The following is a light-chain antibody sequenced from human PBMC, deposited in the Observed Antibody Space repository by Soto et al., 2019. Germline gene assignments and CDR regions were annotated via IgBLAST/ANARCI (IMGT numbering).Light chain of an antibody. CDR3: QQYGSSPWT. V-gene: IGKV3-20*01. CDR1: QSVSSSY. J-gene: IGKJ1*01. CDR2: GAS. Sequence: IVLTQSPGPLSLSPGERATLSCRSSQSVSSSYLAWYQQKPGQAPRLLIYGASSRATGIPDRFSGSWSGTDCNLTISRLEPEDVSVYYCQQYGSSPWTFGQGTKVDIK.